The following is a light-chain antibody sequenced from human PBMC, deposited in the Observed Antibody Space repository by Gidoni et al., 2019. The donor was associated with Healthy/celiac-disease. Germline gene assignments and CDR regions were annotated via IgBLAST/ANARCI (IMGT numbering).Light chain of an antibody. CDR3: QQYSNYFWT. Sequence: DIQMTQSPSTLSASVGDRVTITCRASQYINNWLAWYQQKPGKAPKLLMYKASTLKSGVPSRFSGSGSGTEFTLTISSLQPDDFATYYCQQYSNYFWTFGQGTKVEIK. CDR2: KAS. V-gene: IGKV1-5*03. J-gene: IGKJ1*01. CDR1: QYINNW.